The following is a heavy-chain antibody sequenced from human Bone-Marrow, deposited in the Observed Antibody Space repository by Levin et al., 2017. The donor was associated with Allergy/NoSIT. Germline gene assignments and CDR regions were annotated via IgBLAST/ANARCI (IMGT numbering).Heavy chain of an antibody. D-gene: IGHD6-19*01. J-gene: IGHJ4*02. Sequence: SETLSLTCSVSDDSISNYYWSWIRQPPGKGLEWLGYINYSGSIKYNPSLKSRVTLSLDTSKKQFSLKLNSVTAADTAVYYCARGAGWYDYWGQGILVTVSS. V-gene: IGHV4-59*01. CDR2: INYSGSI. CDR1: DDSISNYY. CDR3: ARGAGWYDY.